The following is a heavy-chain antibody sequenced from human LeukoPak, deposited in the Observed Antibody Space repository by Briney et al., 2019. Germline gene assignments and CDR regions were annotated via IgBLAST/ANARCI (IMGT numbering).Heavy chain of an antibody. V-gene: IGHV4-39*07. J-gene: IGHJ5*02. CDR2: SLIVGPP. CDR3: ARDRATTHWFDP. CDR1: GGSISSIGYF. D-gene: IGHD5-12*01. Sequence: SETLSLTCTVSGGSISSIGYFWAGSASPPGRGWSGLGVSLIVGPPTTTRSLKSRVTISVDTSRNHFSLKLSSVTAADTAVYYCARDRATTHWFDPWGQGTLVTVSS.